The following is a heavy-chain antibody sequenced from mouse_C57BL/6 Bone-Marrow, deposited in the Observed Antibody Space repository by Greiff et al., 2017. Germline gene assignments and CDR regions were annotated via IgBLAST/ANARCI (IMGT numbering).Heavy chain of an antibody. Sequence: VQLKQSGAELVRPGASVKLSCTASGFNIKDDYMLWVKQRPEQGLEWIGWIDPENGDTEYASKFQGKATITADTSSNTAYLQLSSLTSEDTAVYYCTTLYYGNYDYFDYWGQGTTLTVSS. CDR1: GFNIKDDY. CDR2: IDPENGDT. CDR3: TTLYYGNYDYFDY. D-gene: IGHD2-1*01. J-gene: IGHJ2*01. V-gene: IGHV14-4*01.